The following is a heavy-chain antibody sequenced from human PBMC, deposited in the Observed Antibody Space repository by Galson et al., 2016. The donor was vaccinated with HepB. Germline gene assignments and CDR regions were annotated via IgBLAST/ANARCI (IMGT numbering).Heavy chain of an antibody. CDR3: ARDRSSGRRVPYYFFGMDV. Sequence: SLRLSCAASGFTFSSYAMHWVRQAPGKGLEWVAVTSFDGTVKYYADSVRGRFAISRDSSKNTLYLQMSSLRADDTAVYYCARDRSSGRRVPYYFFGMDVWGQGTTVAVSS. V-gene: IGHV3-30*09. CDR2: TSFDGTVK. J-gene: IGHJ6*02. CDR1: GFTFSSYA. D-gene: IGHD3-10*01.